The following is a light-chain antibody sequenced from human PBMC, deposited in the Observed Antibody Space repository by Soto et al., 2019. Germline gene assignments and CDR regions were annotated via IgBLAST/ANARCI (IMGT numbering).Light chain of an antibody. CDR1: SSNIGAGFD. V-gene: IGLV1-47*02. CDR2: SNN. Sequence: QPVLTQPPSVSGAPGQRVTISCSGNSSNIGAGFDVHWYQQLPGTAPKLLIYSNNQRPSGVPDRFSGSKSGTSASLAISGLRSEDEADYYCAAWDDSLSGRVFGGGTKLTVL. CDR3: AAWDDSLSGRV. J-gene: IGLJ3*02.